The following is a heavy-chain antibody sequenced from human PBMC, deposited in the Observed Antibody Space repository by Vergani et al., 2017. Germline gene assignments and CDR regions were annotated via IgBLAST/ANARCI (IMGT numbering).Heavy chain of an antibody. Sequence: EVQLVQSGAEVKKPGESLKISCKGSGYSFTSYWIGWVRQMPGKGLEWMGIIYPGDSDTRYSPSFQGQVTISADKSISTAYLQWSSLKASDTAMYYCARERPYCSSTSCYGGDGFDPWGQGTLVTVSS. CDR2: IYPGDSDT. V-gene: IGHV5-51*01. J-gene: IGHJ5*02. D-gene: IGHD2-2*01. CDR3: ARERPYCSSTSCYGGDGFDP. CDR1: GYSFTSYW.